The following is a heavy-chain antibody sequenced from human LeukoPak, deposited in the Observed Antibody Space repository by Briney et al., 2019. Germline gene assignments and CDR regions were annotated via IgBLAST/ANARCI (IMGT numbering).Heavy chain of an antibody. V-gene: IGHV3-33*01. D-gene: IGHD6-19*01. J-gene: IGHJ4*02. CDR3: ASGVYSSGWYLDY. CDR2: IWHDGSHK. CDR1: AFPFSSYG. Sequence: GGSLRLSCAASAFPFSSYGMHWVRQAPGRGLEWVAVIWHDGSHKYYADSVTGRFTISRDNSKNTLYLQMNSLRAEDTAIYYCASGVYSSGWYLDYWGQGTLVTVSS.